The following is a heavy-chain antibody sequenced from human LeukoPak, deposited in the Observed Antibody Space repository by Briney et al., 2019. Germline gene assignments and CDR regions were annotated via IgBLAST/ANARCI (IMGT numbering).Heavy chain of an antibody. D-gene: IGHD6-19*01. CDR1: GGSISSHY. CDR2: IYYSGST. V-gene: IGHV4-59*11. CDR3: ARGPIYRSSGWANWFDP. Sequence: SETLSLTCTVSGGSISSHYWSWIRQPPGKGLEWIGYIYYSGSTNYNPSLKSRVTISVDTSKNRFSLKLSSVTAADTAVYYCARGPIYRSSGWANWFDPWGQGTLVTVSS. J-gene: IGHJ5*02.